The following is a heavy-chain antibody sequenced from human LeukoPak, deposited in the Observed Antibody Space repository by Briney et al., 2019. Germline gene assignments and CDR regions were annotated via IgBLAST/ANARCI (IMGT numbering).Heavy chain of an antibody. CDR1: GASISSYY. CDR2: IYISGST. CDR3: ARDPIVRAAPRQGLDY. J-gene: IGHJ4*02. D-gene: IGHD1-26*01. V-gene: IGHV4-4*07. Sequence: SETLSLTCTVSGASISSYYWSWIRQPAGKGLEWIGRIYISGSTSCNPSLTSRVTMSVDTSKNQVSLKVTSVTAADTAVYYCARDPIVRAAPRQGLDYWGQGTLVTVSS.